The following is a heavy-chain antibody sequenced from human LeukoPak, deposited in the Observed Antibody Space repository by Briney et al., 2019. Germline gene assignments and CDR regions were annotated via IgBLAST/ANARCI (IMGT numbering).Heavy chain of an antibody. J-gene: IGHJ6*03. CDR2: IYFSGST. CDR1: GGSISSSSYY. D-gene: IGHD3-10*01. Sequence: SETLSLTCTVSGGSISSSSYYWGWIRQPPGKGLEWIVSIYFSGSTYYNPSLKSRVTISVNTSKNQFSLKLSSVTAADTAVYYCARQNGSASITYYYYYYMDVWGKGTTVTISS. V-gene: IGHV4-39*01. CDR3: ARQNGSASITYYYYYYMDV.